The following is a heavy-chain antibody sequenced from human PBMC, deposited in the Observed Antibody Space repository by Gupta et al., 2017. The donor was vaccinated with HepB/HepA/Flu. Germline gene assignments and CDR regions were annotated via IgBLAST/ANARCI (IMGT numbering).Heavy chain of an antibody. CDR3: ARARRHCSGRTGYYFDGMDV. D-gene: IGHD1-26*01. CDR2: MSPETGKT. V-gene: IGHV1-8*01. Sequence: QVHLVQSGAEVRKPGASVKVSCKASEYTFTDYDIHWVRQATGQGLEWMGWMSPETGKTASAQNFQGRRTMTRDTSITTAYMEGSNLRSDDSAGYFCARARRHCSGRTGYYFDGMDVWGQGTTVTVSS. CDR1: EYTFTDYD. J-gene: IGHJ6*02.